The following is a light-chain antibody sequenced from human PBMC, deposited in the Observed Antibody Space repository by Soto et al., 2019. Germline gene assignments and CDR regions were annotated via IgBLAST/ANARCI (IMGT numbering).Light chain of an antibody. CDR1: QDVSSW. Sequence: DIQMTQSPSTLSASIGERVTITCRASQDVSSWLAWYQQKPGKAPKLLIYKASTLESGVPSRFNGSGSGTEFSLTITSLQPDDFATYYCQQYNSLSGTFGQGTKVEIK. CDR3: QQYNSLSGT. V-gene: IGKV1-5*03. J-gene: IGKJ1*01. CDR2: KAS.